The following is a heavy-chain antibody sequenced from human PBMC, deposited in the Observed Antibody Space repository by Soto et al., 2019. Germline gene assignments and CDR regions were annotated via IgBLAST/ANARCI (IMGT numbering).Heavy chain of an antibody. CDR2: ISSSSSYI. CDR3: ARGVGPSWSYYNSYFDY. V-gene: IGHV3-21*01. D-gene: IGHD3-10*01. CDR1: GSTFSSYS. Sequence: GGSLRLSCAASGSTFSSYSMNWVRQAPGKGLEWVSSISSSSSYIYYADSVKGRFTISRVNAKNSLYLQMNSLRAEDTAVYYCARGVGPSWSYYNSYFDYWGQGTLVTVSS. J-gene: IGHJ4*02.